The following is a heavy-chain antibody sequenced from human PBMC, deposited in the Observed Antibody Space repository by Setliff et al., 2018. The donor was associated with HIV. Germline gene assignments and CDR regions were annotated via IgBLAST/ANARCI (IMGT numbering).Heavy chain of an antibody. CDR1: GLTFSSYA. J-gene: IGHJ1*01. CDR3: AKRDYEDSTSYAPFFQY. CDR2: ITGSGDNT. Sequence: GGSLRLSCTASGLTFSSYAMSWVRQAPGKGLEWVSGITGSGDNTYYADNVEGRFIISRDNSQNTLYLQMNSLTAEDTAIYYCAKRDYEDSTSYAPFFQYWGQGTLVTVSS. D-gene: IGHD3-22*01. V-gene: IGHV3-23*01.